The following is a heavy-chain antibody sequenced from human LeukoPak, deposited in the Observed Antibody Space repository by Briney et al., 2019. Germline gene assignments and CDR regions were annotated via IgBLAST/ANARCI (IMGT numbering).Heavy chain of an antibody. Sequence: GGSLRLSCAASGFTFDDYAMHWVRQAPGKGLEWGSGISWNSGSIGYADSVKGRFTISRDNAKNSLYLQMNSLRAEDTALYYCAKAGYYDSSGYPYYFDYWGQGTLVTVSS. D-gene: IGHD3-22*01. CDR2: ISWNSGSI. CDR1: GFTFDDYA. J-gene: IGHJ4*02. V-gene: IGHV3-9*01. CDR3: AKAGYYDSSGYPYYFDY.